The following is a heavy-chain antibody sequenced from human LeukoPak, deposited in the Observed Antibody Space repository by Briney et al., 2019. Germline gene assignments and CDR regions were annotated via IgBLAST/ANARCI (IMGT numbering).Heavy chain of an antibody. CDR1: GYSFTTYY. CDR2: INPTGGRT. V-gene: IGHV1-46*04. Sequence: ASVKVSCKASGYSFTTYYMHWVRQAPGQGLEWMGMINPTGGRTTYSQRLQGRVTMTRDTSTSTVYMELTSLRPEDTAVYYCARISFGPGSGSYYWGQGTLVTVSS. CDR3: ARISFGPGSGSYY. D-gene: IGHD3-10*01. J-gene: IGHJ4*02.